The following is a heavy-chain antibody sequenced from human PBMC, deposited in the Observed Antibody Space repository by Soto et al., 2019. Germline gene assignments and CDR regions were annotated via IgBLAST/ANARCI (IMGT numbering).Heavy chain of an antibody. J-gene: IGHJ3*02. CDR2: ISAYNGNT. D-gene: IGHD3-10*01. V-gene: IGHV1-18*01. CDR1: GYTFTSYG. CDR3: ARDPTYYYGSGLRVRAFDI. Sequence: GASVKVSCKASGYTFTSYGISWVRQAPGQGLEWMGWISAYNGNTNYAQKLQGRVTMTADKSTSTAYMELSSLRSEDTAVYYCARDPTYYYGSGLRVRAFDIWGQGTMVTVSS.